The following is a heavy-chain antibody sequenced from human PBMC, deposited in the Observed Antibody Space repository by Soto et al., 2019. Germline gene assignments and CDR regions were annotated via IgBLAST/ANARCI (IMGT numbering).Heavy chain of an antibody. CDR1: GGTFSSYA. Sequence: QVQLVQSGAEVKKPGSSVKVSCKASGGTFSSYAISWVRQAPGQGREWMGGIIPIFGTANYAQKFQGRATTTADESTSTAYIELSSLRSENTAVYYLARSARLRDDSSGYYATLDYWGQGTLVTFSS. D-gene: IGHD3-22*01. J-gene: IGHJ4*02. V-gene: IGHV1-69*01. CDR3: ARSARLRDDSSGYYATLDY. CDR2: IIPIFGTA.